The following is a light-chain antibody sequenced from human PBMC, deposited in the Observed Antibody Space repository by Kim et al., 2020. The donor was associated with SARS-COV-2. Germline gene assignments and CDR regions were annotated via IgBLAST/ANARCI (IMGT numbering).Light chain of an antibody. CDR2: GGS. CDR1: PSVSGSN. Sequence: AAQRATPSRRASPSVSGSNKAAYHQQPGQAPRRLIYGGSSRATGSPDRSSGSGAGTDFSLTISRLQPDEFAVDYYQQYGSSRIWTFGQGTKVEIK. V-gene: IGKV3-20*01. CDR3: QQYGSSRIWT. J-gene: IGKJ1*01.